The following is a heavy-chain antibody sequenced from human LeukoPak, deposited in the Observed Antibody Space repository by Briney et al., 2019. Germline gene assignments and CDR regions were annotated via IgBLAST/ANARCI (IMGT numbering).Heavy chain of an antibody. J-gene: IGHJ6*02. CDR2: IYDSGSN. Sequence: SETLSLTCAVSGGSISSSNWWSWVRQPPGKGLEGIGEIYDSGSNNYNPSLKSRVTISVDKSKNQFSLKLSSVTAADTAVYYCARVGIAVAAVANQKTYYYCYGMDVWGQGTTVTVSS. CDR1: GGSISSSNW. V-gene: IGHV4-4*02. CDR3: ARVGIAVAAVANQKTYYYCYGMDV. D-gene: IGHD6-19*01.